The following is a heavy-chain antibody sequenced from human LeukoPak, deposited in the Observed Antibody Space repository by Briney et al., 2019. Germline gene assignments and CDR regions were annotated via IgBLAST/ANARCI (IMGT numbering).Heavy chain of an antibody. D-gene: IGHD6-19*01. CDR2: IYPGDSDT. V-gene: IGHV5-51*01. CDR3: ARFAPLGYSSNRGHYYGMDV. CDR1: GYSFTSYW. Sequence: GESLKISCKGSGYSFTSYWIGWVRQMPGKGLEWMGIIYPGDSDTRYSPSFQGQVTISADKSTSTAYLQWSSLKASDTAMYYCARFAPLGYSSNRGHYYGMDVWGQGTTVTVSS. J-gene: IGHJ6*02.